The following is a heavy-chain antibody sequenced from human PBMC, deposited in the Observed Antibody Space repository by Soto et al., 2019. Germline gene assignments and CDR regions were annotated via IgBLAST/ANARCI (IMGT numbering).Heavy chain of an antibody. D-gene: IGHD3-22*01. Sequence: TLPLTGTLAGGRISSGDYYWSWMRQPPGKGREWIGYIYYSGSTYYNPSLKSRVTISVDTSKNQFSLKLSSVTAADTAVYYCARGMREYYYESSGSSDLGPGGDYWGQGTLVTVSS. CDR3: ARGMREYYYESSGSSDLGPGGDY. CDR2: IYYSGST. CDR1: GGRISSGDYY. J-gene: IGHJ4*02. V-gene: IGHV4-30-4*01.